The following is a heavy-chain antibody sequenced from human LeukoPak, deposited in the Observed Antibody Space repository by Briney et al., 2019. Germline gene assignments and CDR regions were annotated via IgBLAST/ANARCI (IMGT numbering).Heavy chain of an antibody. V-gene: IGHV5-51*01. CDR2: IYPGDSDT. Sequence: GESLKISCKGSGYSFTSYWIGWARQMPGKGLEWMGIIYPGDSDTRYSPSFQGQVTISADKSISTAYLQWSSLKASDTAMYYCARQSTNYYYGMDVWGQGTTVTASS. CDR1: GYSFTSYW. D-gene: IGHD5/OR15-5a*01. J-gene: IGHJ6*02. CDR3: ARQSTNYYYGMDV.